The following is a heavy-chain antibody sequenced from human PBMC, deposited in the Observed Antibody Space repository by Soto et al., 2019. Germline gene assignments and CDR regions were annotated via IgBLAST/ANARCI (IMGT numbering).Heavy chain of an antibody. CDR1: EFIFSTYW. CDR3: ARQGSGRFSWYCDL. D-gene: IGHD2-15*01. CDR2: IKQEGSET. J-gene: IGHJ2*01. Sequence: EVQLVESGGGLVQPGGSLRLSCAASEFIFSTYWMSWVRQAPGKWLEWVATIKQEGSETYYVDSVEGRFTISRDNAKNSLHLQMNSLRVEDTAVYYCARQGSGRFSWYCDLLGRGTLVTVSS. V-gene: IGHV3-7*01.